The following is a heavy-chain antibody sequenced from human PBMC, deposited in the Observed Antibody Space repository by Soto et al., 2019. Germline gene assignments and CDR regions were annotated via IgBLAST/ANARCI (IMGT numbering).Heavy chain of an antibody. Sequence: ASVKVSCKASGGTFSSYAISWVRQAPGQGLEWMGGIIPIFGTANYAQKFQGRVTITADKSTSTAYMELSSLRSEDTAVYYCARGGYSSSWYPALYYGMDVWGQGTTVTVSS. CDR3: ARGGYSSSWYPALYYGMDV. CDR1: GGTFSSYA. V-gene: IGHV1-69*06. J-gene: IGHJ6*02. D-gene: IGHD6-13*01. CDR2: IIPIFGTA.